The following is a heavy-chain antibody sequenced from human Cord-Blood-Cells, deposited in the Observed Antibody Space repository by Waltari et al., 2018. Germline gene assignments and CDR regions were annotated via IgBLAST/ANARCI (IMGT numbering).Heavy chain of an antibody. D-gene: IGHD1-26*01. CDR2: IYYSGST. V-gene: IGHV4-39*01. CDR1: GGSISSSSYY. CDR3: ARHSGIVGATFDY. J-gene: IGHJ4*02. Sequence: GLVKPSETLSITCTVSGGSISSSSYYWGWIRQPPGKGLEWIGSIYYSGSTYYNPSLKSRVTISVDTSKNQFSLKLSSVTAADTAVYYCARHSGIVGATFDYWGQGTLVTVSS.